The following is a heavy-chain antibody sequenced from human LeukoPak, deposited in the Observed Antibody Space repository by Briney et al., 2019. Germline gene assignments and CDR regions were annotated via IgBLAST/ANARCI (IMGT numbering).Heavy chain of an antibody. CDR3: TSTPLTAQYSASYLLDY. CDR2: IIPILGIA. D-gene: IGHD1-26*01. CDR1: VATFSSYA. Sequence: ASLKLSCKASVATFSSYAITSVPQSPRPRLEWMRRIIPILGIATYAQNFPGRVTITSDRSTSTAYMDLSSMRSEATARYYCTSTPLTAQYSASYLLDYWGQGTLVTVSS. V-gene: IGHV1-69*04. J-gene: IGHJ4*02.